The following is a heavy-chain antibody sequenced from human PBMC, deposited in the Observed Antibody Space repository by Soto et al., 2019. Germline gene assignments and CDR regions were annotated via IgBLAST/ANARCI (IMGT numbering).Heavy chain of an antibody. V-gene: IGHV1-18*01. J-gene: IGHJ4*02. CDR2: ISTYIGNT. CDR1: GYTFTSYG. D-gene: IGHD2-8*01. Sequence: QVQLVQSGAEVKKPGASVKVSCKASGYTFTSYGISWVRQAPGQGLEWMGWISTYIGNTHYAQKCQGRDTMSTQTPTTPEHSGLRSLRSDDTAVYYCARDDVGYCSNGVCYTKPLDYWGQGALVTVSS. CDR3: ARDDVGYCSNGVCYTKPLDY.